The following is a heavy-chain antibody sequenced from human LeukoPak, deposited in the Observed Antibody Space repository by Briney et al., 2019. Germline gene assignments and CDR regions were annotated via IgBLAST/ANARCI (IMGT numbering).Heavy chain of an antibody. J-gene: IGHJ4*02. Sequence: GGSLRLSCAASGFTLSSYAMSWVRQAPGKGLEYVSAISTNGGGTYYANSVKGRFTISRDNSKNTLYLQMGSLRAEDMAVYYCARVGYSSSSAYFDYWGQGTLVTVSS. CDR1: GFTLSSYA. CDR2: ISTNGGGT. CDR3: ARVGYSSSSAYFDY. V-gene: IGHV3-64*01. D-gene: IGHD6-6*01.